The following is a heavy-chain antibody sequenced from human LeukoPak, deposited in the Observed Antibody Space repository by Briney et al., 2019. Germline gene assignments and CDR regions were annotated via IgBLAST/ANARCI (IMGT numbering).Heavy chain of an antibody. J-gene: IGHJ4*02. CDR1: GVSISSSNSY. D-gene: IGHD3-10*01. CDR2: IYYSGNT. V-gene: IGHV4-39*07. Sequence: SETLSLTCTVSGVSISSSNSYWGWIRQPPGKGLEWIGSIYYSGNTHYNPSLKSRVTISVDTSKNQFSLKVISVTAADTAVYYCARDRDYSYGSGYYWGQGTLVTVSS. CDR3: ARDRDYSYGSGYY.